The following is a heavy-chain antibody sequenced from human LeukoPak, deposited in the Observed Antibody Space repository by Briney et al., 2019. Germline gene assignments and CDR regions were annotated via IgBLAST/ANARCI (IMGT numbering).Heavy chain of an antibody. CDR3: ARQTPTRFLEWLFGYYFDY. Sequence: SETLSLTCTVSGGSISSSSYYWGWIRQPPGKGLEWIGSIYYSGSTYYNPSLKSRVTISVDTSKNQFSLKLSSVTAADTAVYYCARQTPTRFLEWLFGYYFDYWGQGTLVTVSS. J-gene: IGHJ4*02. D-gene: IGHD3-3*01. CDR1: GGSISSSSYY. V-gene: IGHV4-39*01. CDR2: IYYSGST.